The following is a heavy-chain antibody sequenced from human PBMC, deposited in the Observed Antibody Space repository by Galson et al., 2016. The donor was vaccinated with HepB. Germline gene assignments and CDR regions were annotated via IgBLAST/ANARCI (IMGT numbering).Heavy chain of an antibody. CDR3: ARYGGDDAFFEY. CDR2: IKQDGTEK. Sequence: SLRLSCAASGFTFGIYWLSWVRQAPGKGPEWVANIKQDGTEKNYVDSVKGRFTISRDNAKNSLYLQMDSLRAEDTAVYYCARYGGDDAFFEYWGQGTLVTVSS. J-gene: IGHJ4*02. D-gene: IGHD2-21*02. V-gene: IGHV3-7*03. CDR1: GFTFGIYW.